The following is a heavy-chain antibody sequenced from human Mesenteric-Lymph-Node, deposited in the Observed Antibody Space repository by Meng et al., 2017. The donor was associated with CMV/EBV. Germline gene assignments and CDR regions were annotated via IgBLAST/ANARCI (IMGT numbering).Heavy chain of an antibody. V-gene: IGHV5-51*01. J-gene: IGHJ5*02. CDR3: ATGKRSWFDP. Sequence: ISCKVSGYSFTTYWIGWGRQMPGKGLEWMGIIYPGDSDTRYSPSFQGQVTISADKSISTAYLQWSSLKASDTAMYFCATGKRSWFDPWGQGTLVTVSS. CDR2: IYPGDSDT. CDR1: GYSFTTYW.